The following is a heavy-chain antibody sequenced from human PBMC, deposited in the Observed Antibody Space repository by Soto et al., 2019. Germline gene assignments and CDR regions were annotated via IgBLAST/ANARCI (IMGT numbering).Heavy chain of an antibody. J-gene: IGHJ6*02. CDR1: GGSISSSNW. V-gene: IGHV4-4*02. CDR3: ARAIRYYYYYGMDV. CDR2: IYHSGST. Sequence: PSETLSLTCAVSGGSISSSNWWSWVRQPPGKGLEWIGEIYHSGSTNYNPSLKSRVTISVDKSKNQFSLKLSSVTAADTAVHYCARAIRYYYYYGMDVWGQGTTVTVSS.